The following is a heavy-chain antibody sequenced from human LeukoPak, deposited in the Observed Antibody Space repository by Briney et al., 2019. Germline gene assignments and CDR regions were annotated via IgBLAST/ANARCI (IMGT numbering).Heavy chain of an antibody. CDR2: ISDSGGTT. V-gene: IGHV3-23*01. CDR1: RFTFSSYA. Sequence: GGSLRLSCAASRFTFSSYAMSWVRQAPGKGLEWVSAISDSGGTTYYADSVKGRFTISRDNSKNTLYLQMNSLRAEDTAIYYCAKSIAAGGADAFDIWGQGTMVTVSS. D-gene: IGHD6-13*01. J-gene: IGHJ3*02. CDR3: AKSIAAGGADAFDI.